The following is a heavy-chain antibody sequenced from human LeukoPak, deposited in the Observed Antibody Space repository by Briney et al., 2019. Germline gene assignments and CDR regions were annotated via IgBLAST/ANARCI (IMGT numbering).Heavy chain of an antibody. CDR2: IRYDGGNK. Sequence: GGSLRLSCAASGFTFSSYGMHWVRQAPGKGLEWVAFIRYDGGNKYYADSVKGRFTTSRDNSKNTLYLQMNSLRAEDTAVYYCARDLSGSHTDYWGQGTLVTVSS. CDR3: ARDLSGSHTDY. J-gene: IGHJ4*02. D-gene: IGHD1-26*01. CDR1: GFTFSSYG. V-gene: IGHV3-30*02.